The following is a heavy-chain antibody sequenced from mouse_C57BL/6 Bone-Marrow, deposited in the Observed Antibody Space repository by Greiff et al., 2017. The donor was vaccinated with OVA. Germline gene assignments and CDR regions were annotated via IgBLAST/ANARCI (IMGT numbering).Heavy chain of an antibody. Sequence: QVQLQQSGPELVKPGASVKISCKASGYSFTSYYIHWVKQRPGQGLEWIGWIYPGSGNTKYNEKFKGKATLTADTSSSTAYMQRSSLTAEDAAGYYGARECYGSSDDYWGQGTTLTVSS. CDR1: GYSFTSYY. CDR2: IYPGSGNT. D-gene: IGHD1-1*01. J-gene: IGHJ2*01. V-gene: IGHV1-66*01. CDR3: ARECYGSSDDY.